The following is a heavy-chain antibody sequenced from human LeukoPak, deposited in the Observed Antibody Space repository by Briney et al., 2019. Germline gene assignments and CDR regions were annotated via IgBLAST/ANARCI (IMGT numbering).Heavy chain of an antibody. Sequence: GGSLRLSCAASGFAFSGFGMHWVRQPPGKGLEWVSLISKDGSHEFYADSVKGRFTISRDNFKNSLFLDMASLGPEDTAVYYCARDWFESGWHLDYWLQGAMVGVSS. CDR2: ISKDGSHE. CDR3: ARDWFESGWHLDY. CDR1: GFAFSGFG. V-gene: IGHV3-30*13. D-gene: IGHD6-19*01. J-gene: IGHJ4*02.